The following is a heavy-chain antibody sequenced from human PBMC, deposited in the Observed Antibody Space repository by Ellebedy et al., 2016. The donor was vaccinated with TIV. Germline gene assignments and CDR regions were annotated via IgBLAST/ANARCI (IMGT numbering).Heavy chain of an antibody. CDR2: IYYSGST. J-gene: IGHJ3*02. CDR3: ARDRGQWFGELLDAFDI. CDR1: GGSISSYY. D-gene: IGHD3-10*01. Sequence: SETLSLXXTVSGGSISSYYWSWIRQPPGKGLEWIGYIYYSGSTNYNPSLKSRVTISVDTSKNQFSLKLSSVTAADTAVYYCARDRGQWFGELLDAFDIWGQGTMVTVSS. V-gene: IGHV4-59*13.